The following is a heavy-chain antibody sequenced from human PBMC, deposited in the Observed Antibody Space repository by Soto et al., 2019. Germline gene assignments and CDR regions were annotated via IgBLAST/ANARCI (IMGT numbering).Heavy chain of an antibody. D-gene: IGHD2-15*01. J-gene: IGHJ4*02. V-gene: IGHV1-18*01. Sequence: QAHLQQSGAEVKKPGASVKVSCEASGYNFATTSIDWVRQAPGQGLEWMGWITPYNGDTNYEQKLQGRVTMTTDTATNTAHMEVRSLRSDDTAVYYCATLGPCSGGTCYSRPLDNWGQGTLVIVSS. CDR1: GYNFATTS. CDR3: ATLGPCSGGTCYSRPLDN. CDR2: ITPYNGDT.